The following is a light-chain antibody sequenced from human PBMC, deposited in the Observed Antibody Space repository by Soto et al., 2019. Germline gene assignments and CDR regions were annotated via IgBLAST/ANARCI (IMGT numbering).Light chain of an antibody. CDR1: SSDVGYYNS. CDR2: DVS. Sequence: QSALTQPASVSGSPGQSITISCTGTSSDVGYYNSVSWYQRHPGKVPKLIIYDVSSRPSGVSNRFSGFKSGNTASLTISGLQAEDEADYYCSSYPSSETHVLFGGGTKLTVL. CDR3: SSYPSSETHVL. J-gene: IGLJ2*01. V-gene: IGLV2-14*03.